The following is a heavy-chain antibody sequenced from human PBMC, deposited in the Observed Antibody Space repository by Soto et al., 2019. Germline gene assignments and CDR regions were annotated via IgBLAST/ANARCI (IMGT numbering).Heavy chain of an antibody. Sequence: QLPLQESGPGLVKPSETLSLTCTVSGGSISSSSYYWGSIRQPPGKVLEWIGSIYYSGSTYYNPSLKSRVTISVDTSKDQFSLKLSSVTAADTAVYCCATVWFGESQHWGQGTLGSVSA. CDR3: ATVWFGESQH. CDR2: IYYSGST. D-gene: IGHD3-10*01. V-gene: IGHV4-39*01. J-gene: IGHJ1*01. CDR1: GGSISSSSYY.